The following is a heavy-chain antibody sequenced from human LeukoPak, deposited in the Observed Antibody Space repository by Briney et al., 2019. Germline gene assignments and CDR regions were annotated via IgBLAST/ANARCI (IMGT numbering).Heavy chain of an antibody. CDR3: ARDGSGDGDYVTTRSGQAFDI. J-gene: IGHJ3*02. Sequence: SETLSLTCAVSGGSISSSNWWSWVRPPPGKGLEWIGEIYHSGSTNYNPSLKSRVTISVDKSKNQFSLKLSSVTAADTAVYYCARDGSGDGDYVTTRSGQAFDIWGQGTMVTVSS. V-gene: IGHV4-4*02. CDR2: IYHSGST. CDR1: GGSISSSNW. D-gene: IGHD4-17*01.